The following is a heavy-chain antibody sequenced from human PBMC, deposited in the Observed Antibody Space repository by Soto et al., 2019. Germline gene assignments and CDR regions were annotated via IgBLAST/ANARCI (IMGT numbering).Heavy chain of an antibody. Sequence: EVQLLESGGGLVKPGGSLGLSCAASGFTFNRYVMSWVRQAPGKGLEWVSAISGGAGNTYYADSVKGRFTISRDNSKNSLYLQMNSLRAEDTALYYWARGDVLRLLEWVLLPHWGQGTLVTVSS. V-gene: IGHV3-23*01. CDR3: ARGDVLRLLEWVLLPH. D-gene: IGHD3-3*01. CDR2: ISGGAGNT. J-gene: IGHJ4*02. CDR1: GFTFNRYV.